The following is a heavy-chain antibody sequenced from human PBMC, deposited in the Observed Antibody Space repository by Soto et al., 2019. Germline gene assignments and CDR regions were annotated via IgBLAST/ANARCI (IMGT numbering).Heavy chain of an antibody. D-gene: IGHD6-25*01. CDR1: GYTFTCYG. CDR2: ISADNGNT. Sequence: ASVKVSAKDSGYTFTCYGISWVRQASGRGLECMGWISADNGNTNDEQKLQGRVTMTTDTSTSTAYMELRSLRSDDTAVYYCARGVEAAAGTQTNYYYYSLDVWG. CDR3: ARGVEAAAGTQTNYYYYSLDV. J-gene: IGHJ6*02. V-gene: IGHV1-18*04.